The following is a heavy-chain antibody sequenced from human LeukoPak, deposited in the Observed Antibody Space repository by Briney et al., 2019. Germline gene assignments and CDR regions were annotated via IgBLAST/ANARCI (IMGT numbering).Heavy chain of an antibody. D-gene: IGHD6-13*01. CDR1: GFTFDDYA. J-gene: IGHJ6*02. CDR2: ISWNSGSI. Sequence: PGRSLRLSCAASGFTFDDYAMHWVRQAPGKGLEWVSGISWNSGSIGYADSVKGRFTISRDNAKNSLYLQMNSLRAEDTALYYCAKEMSSSWKSLYYYYGMDVWGQGTTVTVSS. V-gene: IGHV3-9*01. CDR3: AKEMSSSWKSLYYYYGMDV.